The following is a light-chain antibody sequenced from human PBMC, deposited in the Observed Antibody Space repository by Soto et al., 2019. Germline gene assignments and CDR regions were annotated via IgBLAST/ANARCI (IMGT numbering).Light chain of an antibody. CDR1: QSVKSN. V-gene: IGKV3-15*01. CDR2: DAS. CDR3: HEYHVWLT. J-gene: IGKJ4*01. Sequence: VLTQSSATLSVSPGERGTLSCRASQSVKSNLAWYQQKPGQAPRLLINDASNRATGIPARFSGSGSGTEFTLTISSLQSEDFAIYYCHEYHVWLTFGGGTKVDIK.